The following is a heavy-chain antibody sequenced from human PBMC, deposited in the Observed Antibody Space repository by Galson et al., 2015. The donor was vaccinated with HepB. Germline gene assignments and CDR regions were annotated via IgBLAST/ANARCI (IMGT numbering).Heavy chain of an antibody. CDR1: GFTFSSYE. CDR2: MSSSGSII. V-gene: IGHV3-48*03. Sequence: SLRLSCAASGFTFSSYEMNWVRQAPGKGLEWVSYMSSSGSIIYYADSVKGRVTISRDNAKNSLYLQMNSLRAEDTAVYYCARGGPRGSYFDYWGRGTLVTVSS. CDR3: ARGGPRGSYFDY. J-gene: IGHJ4*02. D-gene: IGHD1-26*01.